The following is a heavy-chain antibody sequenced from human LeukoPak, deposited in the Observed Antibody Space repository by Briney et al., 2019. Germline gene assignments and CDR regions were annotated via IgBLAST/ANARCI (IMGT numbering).Heavy chain of an antibody. Sequence: PGGSLRLSCAASGPTFSSYAMNWVRQAPGKGLEWVSVISGSGGGTYYIESVKGRFTISRDNSKNTLYLQMNSLRAEDTAVYYCARPLSYDSSGYDYWGQGTLVTVSS. CDR2: ISGSGGGT. J-gene: IGHJ4*02. V-gene: IGHV3-23*01. CDR1: GPTFSSYA. D-gene: IGHD3-22*01. CDR3: ARPLSYDSSGYDY.